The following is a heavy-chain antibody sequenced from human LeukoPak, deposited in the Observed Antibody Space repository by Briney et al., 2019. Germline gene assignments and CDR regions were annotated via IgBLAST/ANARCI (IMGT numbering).Heavy chain of an antibody. Sequence: PGGSLRLSCAASGFTVSSNYMSGLRQAPGRGREWVSVIYSWGSTYYADSVKGRFTIHRDNSKDTLYLQMNSLRAEDTAVYYCARDMIYCSGGSCYPIYYYYYGMDVWGQGTTVTVSS. J-gene: IGHJ6*02. D-gene: IGHD2-15*01. V-gene: IGHV3-66*01. CDR1: GFTVSSNY. CDR2: IYSWGST. CDR3: ARDMIYCSGGSCYPIYYYYYGMDV.